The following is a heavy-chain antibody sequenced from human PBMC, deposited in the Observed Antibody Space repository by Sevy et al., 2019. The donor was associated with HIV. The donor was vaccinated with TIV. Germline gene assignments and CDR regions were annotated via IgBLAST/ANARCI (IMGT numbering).Heavy chain of an antibody. CDR3: AKDRGLAPTGTYYYGLDV. D-gene: IGHD6-13*01. CDR1: GFTFRSYW. CDR2: IMQDGSEK. J-gene: IGHJ6*02. Sequence: GGSLRLSCAASGFTFRSYWMSWVRQAPVKGLEWVANIMQDGSEKYYADSVKGRFTISRDNSKNTLYVQMNSLRAEDTAVYYCAKDRGLAPTGTYYYGLDVWGQGTTVTVSS. V-gene: IGHV3-7*01.